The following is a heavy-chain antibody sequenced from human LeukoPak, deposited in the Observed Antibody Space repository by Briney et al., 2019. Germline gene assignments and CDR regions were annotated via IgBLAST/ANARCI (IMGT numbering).Heavy chain of an antibody. CDR1: GGSFSSYY. D-gene: IGHD4-11*01. J-gene: IGHJ4*02. CDR2: INYSGST. Sequence: SETLSLTCAVYGGSFSSYYWSWIRQPPGKGLEWIGKINYSGSTNYNPSLKSRVTISVDMSKNQFSLKLSSVTAADTAVYYCARGFGYSNYFDYWGQGTLVTVSS. V-gene: IGHV4-34*01. CDR3: ARGFGYSNYFDY.